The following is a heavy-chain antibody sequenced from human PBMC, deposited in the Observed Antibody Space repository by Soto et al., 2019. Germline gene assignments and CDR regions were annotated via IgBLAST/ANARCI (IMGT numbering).Heavy chain of an antibody. D-gene: IGHD3-3*01. V-gene: IGHV4-31*03. CDR1: GGSISSGGYY. Sequence: PSETLSLTCTVSGGSISSGGYYWSWIRQHPGKGLEWIGYIYYSGSTYYNPSLKSRVTISVDTSKNQFSLKLSSVTAADTAVYYCARGGPSDFWSGYAYYYYYYMDVWGKGTTVTVSS. CDR3: ARGGPSDFWSGYAYYYYYYMDV. J-gene: IGHJ6*03. CDR2: IYYSGST.